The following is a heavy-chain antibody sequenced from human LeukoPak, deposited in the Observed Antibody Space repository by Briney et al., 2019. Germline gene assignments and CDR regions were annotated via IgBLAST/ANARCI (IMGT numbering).Heavy chain of an antibody. CDR2: IKSKTDGGTT. Sequence: GGSLRLSCAASGFTFSNAWMSWVRQAPGKGLEWAGRIKSKTDGGTTDYAAPVKGRFTISRDDSKNTLYLQMNSLKTEDTAVYYCTTVEVQLWLIWGQGTLVTVSS. V-gene: IGHV3-15*01. CDR3: TTVEVQLWLI. J-gene: IGHJ4*02. D-gene: IGHD5-18*01. CDR1: GFTFSNAW.